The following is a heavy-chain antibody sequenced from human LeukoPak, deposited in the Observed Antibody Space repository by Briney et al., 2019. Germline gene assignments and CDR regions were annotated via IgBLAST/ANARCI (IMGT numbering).Heavy chain of an antibody. CDR3: ARDQWLVADGDC. V-gene: IGHV3-30*03. J-gene: IGHJ4*02. Sequence: GGSLRLSCAASGFTFSSYGMHWVRQAPGKGLEWVAVISYDGSNKYYADSVKGRFTISRDNSKNTLYLQMNSLRAEDTAVYHCARDQWLVADGDCWGQGTLVTVSS. CDR1: GFTFSSYG. CDR2: ISYDGSNK. D-gene: IGHD6-19*01.